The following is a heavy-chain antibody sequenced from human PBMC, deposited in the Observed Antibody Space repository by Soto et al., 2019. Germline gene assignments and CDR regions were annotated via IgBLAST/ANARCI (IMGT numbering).Heavy chain of an antibody. CDR3: ARTGTVTPRGAFDI. V-gene: IGHV3-33*01. J-gene: IGHJ3*02. D-gene: IGHD4-17*01. Sequence: QVQLVESGGGVVQPGRSLRLSCAASGFTFSSYGMHWVRQAPGKGLEWVAVIWYDGSNKYYADSVKGRFTISRDNSKNTLYLKMNSLRAEDTAVYYCARTGTVTPRGAFDIWGQGTMVTVSS. CDR1: GFTFSSYG. CDR2: IWYDGSNK.